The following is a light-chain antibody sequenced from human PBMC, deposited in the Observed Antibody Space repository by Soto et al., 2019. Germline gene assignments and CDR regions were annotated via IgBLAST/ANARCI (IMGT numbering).Light chain of an antibody. J-gene: IGKJ4*01. CDR3: QPYNNWPLT. V-gene: IGKV3D-15*01. CDR1: QSVSSS. Sequence: EIVLTQSPGTLSLSPGERATLSCRASQSVSSSLAWYQQKPGLAPTLLIFDASNRASGVPDRFTGGGSGTDFTLTINSLQSEDFAAYYCQPYNNWPLTFGGGTKVDI. CDR2: DAS.